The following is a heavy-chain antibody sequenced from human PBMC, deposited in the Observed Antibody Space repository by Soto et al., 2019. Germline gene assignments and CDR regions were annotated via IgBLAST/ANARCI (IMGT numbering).Heavy chain of an antibody. J-gene: IGHJ6*04. CDR1: GGSFSDYY. V-gene: IGHV4-34*01. CDR2: INHSGST. CDR3: ARARKGSGSDYYYHYGMDV. Sequence: QVQLQQWGAGLLKPSETLSLTCSVYGGSFSDYYWSWIRQPPGKGLEWIGEINHSGSTNYNPSLKSRVTISVHTSKNQFSLKLSSVTAADTDVYYCARARKGSGSDYYYHYGMDVWGKGTTVTVSS. D-gene: IGHD3-3*01.